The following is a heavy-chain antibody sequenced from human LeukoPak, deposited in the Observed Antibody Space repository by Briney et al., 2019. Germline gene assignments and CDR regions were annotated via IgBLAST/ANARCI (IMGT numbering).Heavy chain of an antibody. CDR3: AKSLGELFRRGFYYFDY. V-gene: IGHV3-23*01. D-gene: IGHD3-16*01. CDR2: ISGSGGST. Sequence: PGGSLRLSCAASGFTFSSYAMSWVRQAPGKGLEWVSAISGSGGSTYYTDSVKGRFTISRDNSKNTLYLQMNSLRAEDTAVYYCAKSLGELFRRGFYYFDYWGQGTLVTVSS. CDR1: GFTFSSYA. J-gene: IGHJ4*02.